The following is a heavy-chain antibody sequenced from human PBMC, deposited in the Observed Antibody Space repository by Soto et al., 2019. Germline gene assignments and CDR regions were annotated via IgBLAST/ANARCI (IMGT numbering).Heavy chain of an antibody. CDR1: GFTFSSYS. D-gene: IGHD3-10*01. V-gene: IGHV3-21*01. Sequence: GGSLRLSCAASGFTFSSYSMNWVRQAPGKGLEWVSSISSSSSYIYYADSVKGRFTISRDNAKNSLYLQMNSLRAEDTAVYYCARDYYGSGSYYADDAFDIWGQGTMVTVSS. CDR3: ARDYYGSGSYYADDAFDI. J-gene: IGHJ3*02. CDR2: ISSSSSYI.